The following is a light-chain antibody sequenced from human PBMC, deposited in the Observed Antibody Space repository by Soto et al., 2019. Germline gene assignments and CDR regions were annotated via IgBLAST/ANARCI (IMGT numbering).Light chain of an antibody. CDR3: QQSYSTPMYT. CDR2: AAS. CDR1: QSISSY. V-gene: IGKV1-39*01. J-gene: IGKJ2*01. Sequence: DIQMTQSPSSLSASVGDRVTITCRASQSISSYLNWYQQKPGKAPKLLIYAASSLQSGVPSRFSGSGSVTDFTLTISSLQPEDFATYYCQQSYSTPMYTFGQGTKLQLK.